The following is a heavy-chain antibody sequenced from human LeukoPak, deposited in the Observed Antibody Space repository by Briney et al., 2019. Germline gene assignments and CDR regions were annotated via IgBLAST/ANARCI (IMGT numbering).Heavy chain of an antibody. V-gene: IGHV4-39*01. CDR2: DYYRGST. CDR1: GGSISRSSYY. Sequence: SETLSLTCTVSGGSISRSSYYWGWIRQPPGKGLEWIGSDYYRGSTYYNPSLKSRVTISVATSENQFSLKLISVTAADTAVYYCARHPVARDSSDWYTGIDYWGQGTLVTVSS. D-gene: IGHD6-19*01. J-gene: IGHJ4*02. CDR3: ARHPVARDSSDWYTGIDY.